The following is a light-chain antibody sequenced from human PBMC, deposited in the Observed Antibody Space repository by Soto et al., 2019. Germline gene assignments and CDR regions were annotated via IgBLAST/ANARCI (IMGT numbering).Light chain of an antibody. J-gene: IGLJ1*01. CDR2: DIN. Sequence: QSALTQPASVSGSPGQSITISCTGTSSDVGNYIFVSWYRQHPGKAPKLMIYDINNRPSGVSNRFSGSKSGNTASLTISGLQAEDEADYYCVSYTTRASYVFGTGTKATVL. V-gene: IGLV2-14*01. CDR3: VSYTTRASYV. CDR1: SSDVGNYIF.